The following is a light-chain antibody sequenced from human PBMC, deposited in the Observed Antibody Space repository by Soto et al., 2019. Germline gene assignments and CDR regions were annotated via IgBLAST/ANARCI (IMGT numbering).Light chain of an antibody. CDR1: QSVNTY. CDR2: AAS. V-gene: IGKV1-39*01. Sequence: DIQMTHSPSTLSASVGDRVTITCRASQSVNTYLPWYQQKAGQAPKXXIYAASNLQSGVPSRFSGRGSGTDFTLTVESLQTEDFATYYCQQGYSNPWTFGQGTKVDIK. CDR3: QQGYSNPWT. J-gene: IGKJ1*01.